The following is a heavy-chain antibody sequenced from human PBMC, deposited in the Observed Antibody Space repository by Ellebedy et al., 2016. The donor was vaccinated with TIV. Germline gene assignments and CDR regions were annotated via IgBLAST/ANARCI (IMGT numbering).Heavy chain of an antibody. D-gene: IGHD1-1*01. CDR3: AREGYSWFDP. CDR1: GYSFTRYG. Sequence: AASVKVSCKASGYSFTRYGMHWVRQAPGQSLEWMGWIHPDNGNTKYSQKFQDRVTITSDTSASTVFMEVRSLKSEDTSVYYCAREGYSWFDPWGQGTLVTVSS. J-gene: IGHJ5*02. CDR2: IHPDNGNT. V-gene: IGHV1-3*01.